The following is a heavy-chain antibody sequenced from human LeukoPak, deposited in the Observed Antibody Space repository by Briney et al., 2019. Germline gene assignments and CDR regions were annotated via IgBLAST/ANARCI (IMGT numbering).Heavy chain of an antibody. CDR2: IYPGDSDT. V-gene: IGHV5-51*01. D-gene: IGHD2-2*01. J-gene: IGHJ5*02. CDR3: ARVGLSSTSFINWFDP. Sequence: GESLKISCKGSGYGFTSYWIGWVRQMPGKGLEWMGIIYPGDSDTRYSPSFQGQVTISADKSISTAYLQWSSLKASDTAMYYCARVGLSSTSFINWFDPWGQGTLVTVSS. CDR1: GYGFTSYW.